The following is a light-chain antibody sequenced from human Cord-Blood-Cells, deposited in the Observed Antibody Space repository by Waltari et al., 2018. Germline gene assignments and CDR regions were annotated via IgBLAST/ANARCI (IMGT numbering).Light chain of an antibody. CDR3: QQSYSTPYT. V-gene: IGKV1-39*01. CDR2: AAS. CDR1: QSISSY. Sequence: DLQMTQSPSSPSASAGDSVTITCRASQSISSYLNWYQQKPGKAPKLLIYAASSLQSGVPSRFSGSGSGTDFTLTISSLQPEDFATYYCQQSYSTPYTFGQGTKLEIK. J-gene: IGKJ2*01.